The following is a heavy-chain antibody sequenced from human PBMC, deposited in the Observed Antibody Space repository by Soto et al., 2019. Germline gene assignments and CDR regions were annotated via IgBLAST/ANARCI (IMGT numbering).Heavy chain of an antibody. CDR3: ARGSGYSYGLDYYSMDV. CDR2: MYYSGST. CDR1: GGSISSHY. Sequence: PSETLSLTCTVSGGSISSHYWSWIRQPPGKGLERIGYMYYSGSTNYNPSLKSRVTISVDTSKNQFSLKLSSVTAADTAVYYCARGSGYSYGLDYYSMDVWGTGTTVTLSS. J-gene: IGHJ6*03. D-gene: IGHD5-18*01. V-gene: IGHV4-59*11.